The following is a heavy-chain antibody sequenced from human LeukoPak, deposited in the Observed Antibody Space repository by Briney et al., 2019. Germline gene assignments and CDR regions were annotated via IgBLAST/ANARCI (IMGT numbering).Heavy chain of an antibody. CDR1: GDSVSSNTAG. CDR2: TYYRSKWYN. D-gene: IGHD3-10*01. Sequence: SQTLSLTCAISGDSVSSNTAGWSWIRQSPSRGLEWLGRTYYRSKWYNDYAVSVKSRITINPDTSKNQFSLQLNSVTPEDTAVYYCARAYYRFGELLFDYWGQGTLVTVSS. J-gene: IGHJ4*02. CDR3: ARAYYRFGELLFDY. V-gene: IGHV6-1*01.